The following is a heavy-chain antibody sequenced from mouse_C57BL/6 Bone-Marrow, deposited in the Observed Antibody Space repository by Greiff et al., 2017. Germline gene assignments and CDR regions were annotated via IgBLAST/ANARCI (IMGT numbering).Heavy chain of an antibody. V-gene: IGHV5-4*01. Sequence: EVMLMESGGGLVKPGGSLKLSCAASGFTFSSYAMSWVRQTPEKRLEWVATISDGVSYTYYPANVKGRFTISRDNAKNHLYLQMSQLKSEDTAMYYCARDPAVVAGAMDYWGQGTSVTVSS. CDR1: GFTFSSYA. CDR3: ARDPAVVAGAMDY. CDR2: ISDGVSYT. J-gene: IGHJ4*01. D-gene: IGHD1-1*01.